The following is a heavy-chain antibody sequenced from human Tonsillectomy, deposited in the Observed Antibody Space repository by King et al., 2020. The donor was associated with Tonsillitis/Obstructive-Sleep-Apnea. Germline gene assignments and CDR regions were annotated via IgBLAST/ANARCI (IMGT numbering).Heavy chain of an antibody. CDR1: GGSFSDYY. CDR2: INHSGST. D-gene: IGHD1-7*01. J-gene: IGHJ4*02. Sequence: VQLQQWGAGLLKPSETLSLTCAVYGGSFSDYYWSWIRQPPGKGLEWIGEINHSGSTNYNPSLKSRVTISVDTSKNQFSLKLSSVTAADTAVYYCAGGPRGLELDSSSPSLDYWGQGTLVTVSS. V-gene: IGHV4-34*01. CDR3: AGGPRGLELDSSSPSLDY.